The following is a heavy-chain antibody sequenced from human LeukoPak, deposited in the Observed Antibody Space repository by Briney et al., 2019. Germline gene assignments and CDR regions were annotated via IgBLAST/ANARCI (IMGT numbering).Heavy chain of an antibody. Sequence: PGGSLRLSCAASGFTFSSYAMHWVRQAPGKGLEYGSAISSNGGSTYYANSVKGRFTISRDNSKNTLYLQMGSLRAEDMAVYYCARVPYCRSTSCYSDYYYMDAWGKGTTVTVSS. J-gene: IGHJ6*03. CDR1: GFTFSSYA. CDR2: ISSNGGST. V-gene: IGHV3-64*01. D-gene: IGHD2-2*02. CDR3: ARVPYCRSTSCYSDYYYMDA.